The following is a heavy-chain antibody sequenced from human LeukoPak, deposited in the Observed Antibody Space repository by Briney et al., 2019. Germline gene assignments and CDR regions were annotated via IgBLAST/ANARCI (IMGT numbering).Heavy chain of an antibody. J-gene: IGHJ3*02. V-gene: IGHV4-30-4*01. Sequence: SETLSLTCTVSGGSISSGDYYWSWIRQPPGKGLEWIGYIYYSGSTYYNPSLKSRVTISADTSKNQFSLKLSSVTAADTAVYYCARGRITGAFDIWGQGTMVTVSS. CDR3: ARGRITGAFDI. CDR2: IYYSGST. CDR1: GGSISSGDYY. D-gene: IGHD3-3*01.